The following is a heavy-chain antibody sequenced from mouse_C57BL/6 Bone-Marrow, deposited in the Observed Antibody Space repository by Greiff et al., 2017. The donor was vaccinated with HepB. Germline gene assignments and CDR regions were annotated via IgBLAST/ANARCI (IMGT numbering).Heavy chain of an antibody. J-gene: IGHJ4*01. D-gene: IGHD1-1*01. V-gene: IGHV10-1*01. CDR1: GFSFNTYA. Sequence: DVHLVESGGGLVQPKGSLKLSCAASGFSFNTYAMNWVRQAPGKGLEWVARIRSKSNNYATYYADSVKDRFTISRDDSESMLYLQMNNLKTEDTAMDYCVRQHYGNVMDYWGQGTSVTVSS. CDR2: IRSKSNNYAT. CDR3: VRQHYGNVMDY.